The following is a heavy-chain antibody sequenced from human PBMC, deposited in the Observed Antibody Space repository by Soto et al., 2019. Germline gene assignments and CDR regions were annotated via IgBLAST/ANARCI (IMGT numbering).Heavy chain of an antibody. Sequence: LRLSCAASGFSRRDYYMTWIRQAPGKGLELLSYISPGGDIIKYADPVKGRFIISRDNAKNSLYLHMNSLRAEDTAVYYCTRDPRMTDFWGQGTLVTVSS. CDR3: TRDPRMTDF. J-gene: IGHJ4*02. CDR2: ISPGGDII. CDR1: GFSRRDYY. V-gene: IGHV3-11*01.